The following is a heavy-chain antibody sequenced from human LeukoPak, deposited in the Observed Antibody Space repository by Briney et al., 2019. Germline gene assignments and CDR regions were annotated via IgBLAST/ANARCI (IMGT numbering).Heavy chain of an antibody. CDR1: GYTFTGYY. D-gene: IGHD3-10*01. CDR3: ARDSDYYGSGSYYYYYGMDV. Sequence: ASVKVSCKASGYTFTGYYMHWVRQAPGQGLEWMGWISAYNGNTNYAQKLQGRVTMTTDTSTSTAYMELRSLRSDDTAVYYCARDSDYYGSGSYYYYYGMDVWGQGTTVTVSS. J-gene: IGHJ6*02. CDR2: ISAYNGNT. V-gene: IGHV1-18*04.